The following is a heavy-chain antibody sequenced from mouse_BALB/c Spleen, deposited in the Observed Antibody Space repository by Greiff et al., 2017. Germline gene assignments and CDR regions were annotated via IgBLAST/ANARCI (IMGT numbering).Heavy chain of an antibody. CDR3: AFYYYGSSYGAMDY. CDR2: IYPGDGDT. CDR1: GYAFSSYW. Sequence: QVQLQQSGAELVRPGSSVKISCKASGYAFSSYWMNWVKQRPGQGLEWIGQIYPGDGDTNYNGKFKGKATLTADKSSSTAYMQRSSLTSEDSAVYFCAFYYYGSSYGAMDYWGQGTSVTVSS. D-gene: IGHD1-1*01. J-gene: IGHJ4*01. V-gene: IGHV1-80*01.